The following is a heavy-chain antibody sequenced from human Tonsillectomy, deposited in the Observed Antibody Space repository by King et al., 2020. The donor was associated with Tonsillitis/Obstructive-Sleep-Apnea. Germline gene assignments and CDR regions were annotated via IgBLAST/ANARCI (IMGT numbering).Heavy chain of an antibody. D-gene: IGHD5-24*01. CDR1: GVTFRHYA. CDR2: ISSDGYNK. Sequence: VQLVESGGGVVQPGRSRRLSCVASGVTFRHYAMHWVRQAPGKGLEWAALISSDGYNKYYVDSVKGRFTISRDNSKNTLYLQMYFLRPEDTAVYYCARGEMATISPAFDIWGQGTMVTVSS. CDR3: ARGEMATISPAFDI. J-gene: IGHJ3*02. V-gene: IGHV3-30*04.